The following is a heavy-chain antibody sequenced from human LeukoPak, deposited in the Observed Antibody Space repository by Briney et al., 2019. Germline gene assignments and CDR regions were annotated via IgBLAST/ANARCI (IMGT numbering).Heavy chain of an antibody. J-gene: IGHJ4*02. CDR3: ARDFDY. CDR1: GFTFSSYW. CDR2: IKQDGSEK. V-gene: IGHV3-7*01. Sequence: GGSLRLSCAAPGFTFSSYWMSWVRQAPGKGLEWVANIKQDGSEKYYVDSVKGRFTISRDNAKNSLYLQMNSLRAEDTAVYYCARDFDYWGQGTLVTVSS.